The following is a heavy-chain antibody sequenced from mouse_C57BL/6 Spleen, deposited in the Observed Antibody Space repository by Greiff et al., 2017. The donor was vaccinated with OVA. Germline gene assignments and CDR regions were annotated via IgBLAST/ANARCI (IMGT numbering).Heavy chain of an antibody. CDR1: GYAFSSSW. CDR2: IYPGDGDT. CDR3: ARLVYAMDY. V-gene: IGHV1-82*01. Sequence: VMLVESGPELVKPGASVKISCKASGYAFSSSWMNWVKQRPGKGLEWIGRIYPGDGDTNYNGKFKGKATLTADKSSSTAYMQLSSLTSEDSAVYFCARLVYAMDYWGQGTSVTVSS. J-gene: IGHJ4*01.